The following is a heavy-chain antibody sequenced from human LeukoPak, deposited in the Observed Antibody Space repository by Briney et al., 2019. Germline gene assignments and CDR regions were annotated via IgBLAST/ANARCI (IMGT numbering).Heavy chain of an antibody. V-gene: IGHV3-21*01. J-gene: IGHJ4*02. CDR3: ARAYTNGDYLDY. CDR1: GFTFSRYS. CDR2: ISDSSRHI. D-gene: IGHD4-17*01. Sequence: GGSLRLSCAASGFTFSRYSVNWVRQAPGKGLEWVSCISDSSRHIYYADSVKGRFTISRDNAKSSASLQMNSLRVDDTAVYYCARAYTNGDYLDYWGQGALVAVSS.